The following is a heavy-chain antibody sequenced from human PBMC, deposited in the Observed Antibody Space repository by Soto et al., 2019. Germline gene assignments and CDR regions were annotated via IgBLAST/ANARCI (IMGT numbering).Heavy chain of an antibody. J-gene: IGHJ4*02. CDR3: ARGLYYYDSSGYWGY. V-gene: IGHV3-48*02. CDR1: GFTFSSYS. Sequence: GGSLRLSCAASGFTFSSYSMNWVRQVPWKGREWVSYISSSSSTIYYADSVKGRFTISRDNAKNSLYLQMNSLRDEDTAVYYCARGLYYYDSSGYWGYWGQGTLVTVSS. CDR2: ISSSSSTI. D-gene: IGHD3-22*01.